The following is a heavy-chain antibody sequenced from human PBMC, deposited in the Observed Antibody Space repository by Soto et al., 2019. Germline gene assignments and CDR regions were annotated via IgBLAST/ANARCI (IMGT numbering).Heavy chain of an antibody. CDR2: ISSSSSYI. J-gene: IGHJ6*02. CDR3: ARDSYRGSMDV. CDR1: GFTFSSYS. Sequence: GGSLRLSCAASGFTFSSYSMNWVRQAPGKGLEWVTSISSSSSYIYYADSVKGRFTISRDNAKNSLYLQMNSLRAEDTVVYYCARDSYRGSMDVWGQGTTVTVSS. V-gene: IGHV3-21*01. D-gene: IGHD5-18*01.